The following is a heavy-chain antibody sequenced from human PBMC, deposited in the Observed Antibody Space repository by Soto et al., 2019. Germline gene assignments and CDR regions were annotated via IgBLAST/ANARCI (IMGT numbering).Heavy chain of an antibody. J-gene: IGHJ4*02. CDR3: ARAAGHFDY. V-gene: IGHV3-33*01. CDR2: IWFDGSNK. Sequence: QVQLVESGGGVVQPGRSLRLSCAASGFTFSSYGMHWVRQAPGKGLDWVAVIWFDGSNKYYADSVKGRFTISRDNSKNTLYMQMNSLRAEDTALYYCARAAGHFDYGGQGTLVTVSS. CDR1: GFTFSSYG.